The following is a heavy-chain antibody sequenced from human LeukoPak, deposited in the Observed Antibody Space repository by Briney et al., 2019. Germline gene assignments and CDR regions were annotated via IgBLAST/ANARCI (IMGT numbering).Heavy chain of an antibody. CDR2: IGRNGGST. D-gene: IGHD6-19*01. J-gene: IGHJ6*03. CDR3: ATSLSGWGTYHYMNV. Sequence: GGSLRLTCAASGFTFSSYAMHWVSQAPGKGLEYVSAIGRNGGSTFYANSVKGRFTISRDNSKNTLYLQMGSLRAEDTAVYYCATSLSGWGTYHYMNVWGKGTTVTISS. CDR1: GFTFSSYA. V-gene: IGHV3-64*01.